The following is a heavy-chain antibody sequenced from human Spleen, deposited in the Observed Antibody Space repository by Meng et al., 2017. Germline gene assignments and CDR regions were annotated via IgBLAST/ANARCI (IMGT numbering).Heavy chain of an antibody. Sequence: GESLKISCAASGFSVSHNYMSWVRQAPGKGLEWVSVIYSGGNTYYADSVKGRFTISRDNSKNSVFLQINSLRAEDTAVYYCAKGSGRMLLTVTTLEVYFDYWGQGTLVTVSS. CDR2: IYSGGNT. J-gene: IGHJ4*02. CDR1: GFSVSHNY. D-gene: IGHD4-17*01. V-gene: IGHV3-66*02. CDR3: AKGSGRMLLTVTTLEVYFDY.